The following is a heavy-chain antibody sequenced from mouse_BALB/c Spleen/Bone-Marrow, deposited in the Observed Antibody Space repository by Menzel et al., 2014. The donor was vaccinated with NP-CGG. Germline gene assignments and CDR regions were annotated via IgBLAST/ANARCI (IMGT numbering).Heavy chain of an antibody. D-gene: IGHD2-3*01. V-gene: IGHV1-14*01. CDR3: ARRWLPYAMDY. J-gene: IGHJ4*01. CDR2: INPYNDGT. CDR1: GYTFTSYI. Sequence: ELHLVESGPELVKPGASVKMSCKASGYTFTSYIMHWVKQKPGQGLEWIGYINPYNDGTKYNEKFKGKATLTSDKSSSTAYMELSSLTSEDSAVYYCARRWLPYAMDYWGQGASVTVSS.